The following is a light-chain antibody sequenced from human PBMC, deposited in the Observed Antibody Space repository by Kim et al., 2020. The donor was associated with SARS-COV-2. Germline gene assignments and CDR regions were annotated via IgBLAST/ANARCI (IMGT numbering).Light chain of an antibody. Sequence: SYELTQPPAVSVSPGQTASITCSGDKLGDKYVFWYQQKPGQSPVLVIYKDTKRPSGIPERFSASNSGNTATLTISGTQATDEADYYCQAWDSGTAVVVGG. J-gene: IGLJ2*01. CDR2: KDT. V-gene: IGLV3-1*01. CDR1: KLGDKY. CDR3: QAWDSGTAVV.